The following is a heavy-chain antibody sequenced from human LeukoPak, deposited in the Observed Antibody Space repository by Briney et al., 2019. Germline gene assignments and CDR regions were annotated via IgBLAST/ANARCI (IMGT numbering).Heavy chain of an antibody. Sequence: ASVKVSCKASGYTFTGYYMHWVRQAPGQGLEWMGWINPNSGGTNYAQKFQGRVTMTRDTFISTACMELSRLRSDDTAVYYCARFDTSGSLPYYFDYWGQGTLVTVSS. J-gene: IGHJ4*02. CDR3: ARFDTSGSLPYYFDY. V-gene: IGHV1-2*02. D-gene: IGHD1-26*01. CDR2: INPNSGGT. CDR1: GYTFTGYY.